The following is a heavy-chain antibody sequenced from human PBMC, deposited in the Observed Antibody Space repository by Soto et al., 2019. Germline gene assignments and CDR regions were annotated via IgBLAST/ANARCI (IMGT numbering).Heavy chain of an antibody. Sequence: ASVKVSCKASGGTFGSYAISWVRQAPGQGLEWMGGIVPLFGAANYAQKFQGRVTITADESTSTAYMELSSLRSEDTVVYYCARDHDYYDNSGYSEEPYYYGMDVWGQGTTVTVSS. V-gene: IGHV1-69*13. CDR1: GGTFGSYA. J-gene: IGHJ6*02. CDR2: IVPLFGAA. D-gene: IGHD3-22*01. CDR3: ARDHDYYDNSGYSEEPYYYGMDV.